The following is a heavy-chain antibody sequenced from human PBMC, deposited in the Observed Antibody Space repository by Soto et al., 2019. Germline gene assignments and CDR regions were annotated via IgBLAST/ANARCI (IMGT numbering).Heavy chain of an antibody. D-gene: IGHD3-16*01. Sequence: QVQLVQSASEVMKPGASVKVSCKASGYTFIRYGITWVRQAPGQRLEWMGWISPYNDQTIYAQKLQGRVTLTADTSARIVYMQWRSLTSDDTAVYYCARGGSYGTVWGKLSHYGLDVWGQGTSVTVS. V-gene: IGHV1-18*01. J-gene: IGHJ6*02. CDR3: ARGGSYGTVWGKLSHYGLDV. CDR2: ISPYNDQT. CDR1: GYTFIRYG.